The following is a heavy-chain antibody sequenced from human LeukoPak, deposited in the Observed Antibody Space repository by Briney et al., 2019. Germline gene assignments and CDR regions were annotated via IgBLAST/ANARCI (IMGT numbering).Heavy chain of an antibody. CDR1: GFTFSSYA. D-gene: IGHD3-9*01. V-gene: IGHV3-23*01. J-gene: IGHJ4*02. CDR3: AKMNVFTGYYTPIFDF. CDR2: VSGSGSST. Sequence: GGSLRLSCAAPGFTFSSYAMSWVRQAPRKGLEWVSVVSGSGSSTDYADSVKGRFTISRDNSKNTLYLQMSSLSAEDTAVYYCAKMNVFTGYYTPIFDFWGQGTLVTVSS.